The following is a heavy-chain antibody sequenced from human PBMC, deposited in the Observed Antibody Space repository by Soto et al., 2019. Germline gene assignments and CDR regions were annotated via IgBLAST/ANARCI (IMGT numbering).Heavy chain of an antibody. V-gene: IGHV3-23*01. J-gene: IGHJ3*02. CDR1: GFTFSSYA. D-gene: IGHD2-2*01. CDR2: ISGSGGST. CDR3: AKDIVVVPAAILGVAFDI. Sequence: EVQLLESGGGLVQPGGSLRLSCAASGFTFSSYAMSWVRQAPGKGLEWVSAISGSGGSTYYADSVKGRFTISRDNSKNTLYLQMKSLRAEDTAVYYCAKDIVVVPAAILGVAFDIWGQGTMVTVSS.